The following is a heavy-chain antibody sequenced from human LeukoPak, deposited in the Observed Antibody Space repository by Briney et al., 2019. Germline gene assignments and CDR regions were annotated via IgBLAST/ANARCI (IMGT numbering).Heavy chain of an antibody. CDR2: ITYSGNTT. CDR3: AKDPDAGYDFWSGYYYFDY. V-gene: IGHV3-23*01. Sequence: PGGSLRLSCAVSGFTFSNYAMSWARQAPGKGLEWVSLITYSGNTTYYPDSVKGRFTISRDNSKNTLYLQMNSLRAEDTAVYYCAKDPDAGYDFWSGYYYFDYWGQGTLVTVSS. D-gene: IGHD3-3*01. CDR1: GFTFSNYA. J-gene: IGHJ4*02.